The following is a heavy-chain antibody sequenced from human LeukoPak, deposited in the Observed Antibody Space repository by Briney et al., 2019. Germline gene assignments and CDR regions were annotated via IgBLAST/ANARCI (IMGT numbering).Heavy chain of an antibody. J-gene: IGHJ4*02. CDR1: GGSISSYY. CDR3: ARDLGPVTQSYDGSGYFY. V-gene: IGHV4-4*07. D-gene: IGHD3-22*01. CDR2: IYTSGST. Sequence: PSETLSLTCTVSGGSISSYYWSRIRQPAGKGLEWIGRIYTSGSTNYNPSLKSRVTMSVDTSKNQFSLKLSSVTAADTAVYYCARDLGPVTQSYDGSGYFYWGQGTLVTVSS.